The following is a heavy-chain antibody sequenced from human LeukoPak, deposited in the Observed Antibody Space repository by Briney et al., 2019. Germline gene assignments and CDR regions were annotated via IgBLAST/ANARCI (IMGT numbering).Heavy chain of an antibody. CDR3: ARVFYYYYGMDV. CDR1: GESFSGYY. V-gene: IGHV4-34*01. J-gene: IGHJ6*02. Sequence: SETLSLTCAVYGESFSGYYWSWIRQPPGKGLEWIGEINHSGSTNYNPSLKSRVTISVDTSKNQFSLKLSSVTAADTAVYYCARVFYYYYGMDVWGQGTTVTVSS. CDR2: INHSGST.